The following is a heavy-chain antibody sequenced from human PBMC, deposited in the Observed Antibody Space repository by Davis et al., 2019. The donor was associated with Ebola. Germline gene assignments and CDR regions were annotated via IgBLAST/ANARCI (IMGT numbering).Heavy chain of an antibody. CDR1: GFTFSSYE. Sequence: GESLKISCAASGFTFSSYEMNWVRQAPGKGLEWVSYISSSGSIIYYADSVKGRFTISRDNAKNSLYLQMNSLRSDDTAVYYCARCYFGVVITTTPFDYWGQGTLVTVSS. D-gene: IGHD3-3*01. V-gene: IGHV3-48*03. CDR2: ISSSGSII. J-gene: IGHJ4*02. CDR3: ARCYFGVVITTTPFDY.